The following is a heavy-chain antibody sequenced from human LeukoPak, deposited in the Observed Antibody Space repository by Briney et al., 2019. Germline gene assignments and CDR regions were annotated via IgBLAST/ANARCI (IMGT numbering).Heavy chain of an antibody. D-gene: IGHD1-14*01. Sequence: SETLSLTCTVSGGSISSYYWSWIRQPAGKGLEWIGRIYTSGSTNYNPSLKSRVTMSVDTSKNQFSLKLSSVTAADTAVYYCARERVSVLSGRTRNYYYYMDVWGKGTTVTVSS. V-gene: IGHV4-4*07. J-gene: IGHJ6*03. CDR1: GGSISSYY. CDR2: IYTSGST. CDR3: ARERVSVLSGRTRNYYYYMDV.